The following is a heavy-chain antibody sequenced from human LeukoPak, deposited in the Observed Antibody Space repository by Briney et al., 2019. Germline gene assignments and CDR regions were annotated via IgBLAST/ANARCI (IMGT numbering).Heavy chain of an antibody. J-gene: IGHJ5*02. Sequence: AGGSLRLSCAASGFTFSSYWMSWVRQAPGKGLEWVANIKQDGSEKYYVDSVKGRFTISRDNAKNSLYLQMNSLRAEDTAVYYCARDLPPGSYTQPLWFDPWGQGTLVTVSS. V-gene: IGHV3-7*01. CDR1: GFTFSSYW. CDR3: ARDLPPGSYTQPLWFDP. D-gene: IGHD1-26*01. CDR2: IKQDGSEK.